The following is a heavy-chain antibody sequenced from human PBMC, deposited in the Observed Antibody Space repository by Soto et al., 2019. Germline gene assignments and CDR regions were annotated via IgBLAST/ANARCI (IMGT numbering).Heavy chain of an antibody. CDR2: IYWDDDK. Sequence: QITLKESGPTLVKPTQTLTLTCTFSGFSLSTSGVGVGWIRQPPGKALEWLALIYWDDDKRYSPSLKSRLTIPKDTSKNQVVLTMTNMDPVDTATYYCALGGGAEYYFDYWGQGTLVTVSS. J-gene: IGHJ4*02. CDR3: ALGGGAEYYFDY. D-gene: IGHD3-10*01. V-gene: IGHV2-5*02. CDR1: GFSLSTSGVG.